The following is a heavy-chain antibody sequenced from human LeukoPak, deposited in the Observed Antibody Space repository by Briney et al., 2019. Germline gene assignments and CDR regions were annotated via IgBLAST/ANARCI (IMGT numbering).Heavy chain of an antibody. J-gene: IGHJ4*02. D-gene: IGHD1-26*01. CDR1: GYTFTGYY. CDR2: INPNRGGT. CDR3: ARDRGGKEQSALGY. V-gene: IGHV1-2*02. Sequence: ASVNVSCKASGYTFTGYYMHWVRQAPGQGLEWMGWINPNRGGTIYAQKFQGRVTMTRDTSISTDYMELSRLRSDDTAVYYCARDRGGKEQSALGYWGQGTLVTVSS.